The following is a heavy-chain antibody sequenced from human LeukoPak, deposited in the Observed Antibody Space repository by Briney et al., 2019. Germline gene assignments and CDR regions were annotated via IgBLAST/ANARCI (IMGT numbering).Heavy chain of an antibody. CDR2: ISYSGST. Sequence: SETLSLTCTVSGGSISSHYWSWIRQPPGKGLEWIGYISYSGSTNYNPSLKCRVTISVDTSKNQFSLKLSSVTAADTAVYYCARDGGRYFDLWGRGTLVTVSS. CDR3: ARDGGRYFDL. CDR1: GGSISSHY. J-gene: IGHJ2*01. V-gene: IGHV4-59*11.